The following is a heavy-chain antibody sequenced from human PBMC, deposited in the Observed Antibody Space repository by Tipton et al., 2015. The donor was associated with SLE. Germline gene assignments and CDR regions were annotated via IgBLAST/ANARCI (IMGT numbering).Heavy chain of an antibody. J-gene: IGHJ1*01. CDR2: ISRNNGDT. V-gene: IGHV1-18*01. Sequence: QLVQSGAEVKKPGASVKVSCKASAYTLTSYGITWVRQAPGQGLEWMGWISRNNGDTNYAQKIQGRVTMTTDTSTSTAYMELRSLTSDDTAVYYCAREGVHDSSPAEYFQHWGQGTLVTVSS. D-gene: IGHD3-22*01. CDR3: AREGVHDSSPAEYFQH. CDR1: AYTLTSYG.